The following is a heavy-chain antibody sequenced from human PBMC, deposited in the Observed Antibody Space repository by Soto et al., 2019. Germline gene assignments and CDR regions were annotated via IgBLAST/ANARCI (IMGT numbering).Heavy chain of an antibody. D-gene: IGHD2-8*01. Sequence: ASMKVSCKASGYIFTSYGISWVRQAPGQGLEWMGWISAYNGNTNYAQKLQGRVTMTTDTSTSTAYMELRSLRSDDTAVYYCARDRPRYCTNGVCYVDAFDICGQGTMVTVSS. V-gene: IGHV1-18*01. CDR1: GYIFTSYG. J-gene: IGHJ3*02. CDR2: ISAYNGNT. CDR3: ARDRPRYCTNGVCYVDAFDI.